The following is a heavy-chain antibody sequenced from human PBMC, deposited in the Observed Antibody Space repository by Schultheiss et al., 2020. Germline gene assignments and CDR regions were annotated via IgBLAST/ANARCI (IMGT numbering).Heavy chain of an antibody. CDR2: IRSKANSYAT. J-gene: IGHJ6*02. CDR3: TSYNYDYIWGSYRDYYYYGMDV. V-gene: IGHV3-73*01. CDR1: GFTFSNAW. D-gene: IGHD3-16*02. Sequence: GESLKISCAASGFTFSNAWMNWVRQAPGKGLEWVGRIRSKANSYATAYAASVKGRFTISRDDSKNTAYLQMNSLKTEDTAVYYCTSYNYDYIWGSYRDYYYYGMDVWGQGTTVTVSS.